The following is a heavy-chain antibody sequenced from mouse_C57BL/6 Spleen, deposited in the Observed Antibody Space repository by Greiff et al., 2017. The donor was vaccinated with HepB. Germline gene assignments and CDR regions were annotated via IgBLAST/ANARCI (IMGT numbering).Heavy chain of an antibody. Sequence: VQLQQSGTELVKPGASVKLSCKASGYTFTSYWMHWVKQRPGQGLEWIGNINPSNGGTNYNEKFKSKATLTVDRSSSTAYMQLSSLTSEDSAVYYCAREEDSSGYTWFAYWGQGTLVTVSA. D-gene: IGHD3-2*02. V-gene: IGHV1-53*01. CDR3: AREEDSSGYTWFAY. CDR2: INPSNGGT. CDR1: GYTFTSYW. J-gene: IGHJ3*01.